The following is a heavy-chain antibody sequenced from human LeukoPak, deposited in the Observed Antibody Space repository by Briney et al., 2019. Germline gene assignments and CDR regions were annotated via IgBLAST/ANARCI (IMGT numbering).Heavy chain of an antibody. J-gene: IGHJ4*02. CDR3: VREATLGQWYFDH. D-gene: IGHD6-19*01. CDR1: TFTFNNHG. Sequence: GKSLRLSCVTSTFTFNNHGMHWVRQAPGKGLEWVAVIASDGGVKHYANSVKGRFVLFRDDSKNTLYLQMNNLIVEDTAVYYCVREATLGQWYFDHWGQGTPVTVSS. V-gene: IGHV3-30*03. CDR2: IASDGGVK.